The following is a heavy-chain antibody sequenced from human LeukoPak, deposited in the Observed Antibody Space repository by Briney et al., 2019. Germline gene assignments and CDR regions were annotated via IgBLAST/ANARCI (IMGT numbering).Heavy chain of an antibody. CDR1: GFTFSSYG. CDR3: AKRGPSGSPYYFDY. CDR2: IWYDGSNK. V-gene: IGHV3-33*06. Sequence: GGSLRLSCAASGFTFSSYGMHWVRQAPGKGLEWVAVIWYDGSNKYYADSVKGRFTISRDNSKNTLYLQVNSLRAGDTAVYYCAKRGPSGSPYYFDYWGQGTLVTVSS. D-gene: IGHD6-19*01. J-gene: IGHJ4*02.